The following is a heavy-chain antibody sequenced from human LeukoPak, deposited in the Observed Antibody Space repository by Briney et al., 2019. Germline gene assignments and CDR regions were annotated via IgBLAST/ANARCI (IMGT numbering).Heavy chain of an antibody. CDR2: MSYTWNT. CDR1: GGSISSNNYY. Sequence: TSETLSLTCTVSGGSISSNNYYWGWIRQPPGKGLEWLGSMSYTWNTYNNPSLKSRVTISVDTSKNQFSLRLSSVTAADTAAYFCTRGPQGSSTWYPIWGQGTMVTVSS. V-gene: IGHV4-39*01. D-gene: IGHD6-13*01. J-gene: IGHJ3*02. CDR3: TRGPQGSSTWYPI.